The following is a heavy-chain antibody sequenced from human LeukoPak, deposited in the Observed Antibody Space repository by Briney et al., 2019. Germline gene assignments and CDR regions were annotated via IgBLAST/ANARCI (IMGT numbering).Heavy chain of an antibody. CDR1: GFTFSSYG. V-gene: IGHV3-20*04. J-gene: IGHJ4*02. Sequence: GGSLRLSCAASGFTFSSYGMHWVRQAPGKGLEWVSNIKWNGGSTGYADSVKGRFTISRDNAKNSLYLQMNSLRAEDTALYYCARHYYGGNSPLDYWGQGTLVTVSS. D-gene: IGHD4-23*01. CDR3: ARHYYGGNSPLDY. CDR2: IKWNGGST.